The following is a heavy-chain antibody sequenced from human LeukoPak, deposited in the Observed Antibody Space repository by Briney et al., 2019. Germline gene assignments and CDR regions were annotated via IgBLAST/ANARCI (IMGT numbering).Heavy chain of an antibody. D-gene: IGHD2-2*02. CDR2: TYYRSKWYN. J-gene: IGHJ2*01. CDR3: ERGGCSSTSCYIDYWYFDL. V-gene: IGHV6-1*01. CDR1: GDSVSSNSAA. Sequence: SQTLSLTCAISGDSVSSNSAAWNWIRQSPSRGLEWLGRTYYRSKWYNDYAVSVKSRITINPDTSKNQFSLQLNSVTPEDTAVYYCERGGCSSTSCYIDYWYFDLWGRGTLVTVSS.